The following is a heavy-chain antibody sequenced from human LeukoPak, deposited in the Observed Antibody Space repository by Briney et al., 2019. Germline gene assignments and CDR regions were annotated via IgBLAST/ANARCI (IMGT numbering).Heavy chain of an antibody. J-gene: IGHJ2*01. Sequence: GESLKISCKGSGYSFTTYWIGWVRQMSGKGLEWMGIIYPGDSDTRYSPSFQGQVTISADKSITTAYLQWSSLKASDTAMYYCVRGRSSGYDSGRAYCYFDFWGRGTLVTVSS. CDR3: VRGRSSGYDSGRAYCYFDF. CDR2: IYPGDSDT. CDR1: GYSFTTYW. D-gene: IGHD6-25*01. V-gene: IGHV5-51*01.